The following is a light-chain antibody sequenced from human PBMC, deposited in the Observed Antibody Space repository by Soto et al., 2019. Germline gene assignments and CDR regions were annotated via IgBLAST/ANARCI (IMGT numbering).Light chain of an antibody. CDR1: SSDVGGYDD. J-gene: IGLJ1*01. CDR2: QVT. Sequence: QSPMTQAPCASGSPGQSVTISCTGTSSDVGGYDDVSWYQQHPGKAPKLMIYQVTIRPSGVSDRFSGSKCGNTASLTGSGLQAEDEADYYCSSYTGGNPSYVFGSGTKVTVL. CDR3: SSYTGGNPSYV. V-gene: IGLV2-8*01.